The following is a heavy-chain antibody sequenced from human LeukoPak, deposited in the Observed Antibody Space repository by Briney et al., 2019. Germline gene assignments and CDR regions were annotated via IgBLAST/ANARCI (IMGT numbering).Heavy chain of an antibody. V-gene: IGHV1-69*04. CDR3: ARDRVGSGSNY. Sequence: GASVKVSCKASGYTFTGYYMHWVRQAPGQGLEWMGRIIPILGIANYAQKFQGRVTITADKSTSTAYMELSSLRSEDTAVYYCARDRVGSGSNYWGQGTLVTVSS. CDR2: IIPILGIA. J-gene: IGHJ4*02. CDR1: GYTFTGYY. D-gene: IGHD1-26*01.